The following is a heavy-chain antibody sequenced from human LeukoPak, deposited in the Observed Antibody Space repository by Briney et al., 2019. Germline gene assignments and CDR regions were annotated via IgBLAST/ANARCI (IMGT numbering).Heavy chain of an antibody. J-gene: IGHJ4*02. D-gene: IGHD5-12*01. Sequence: PGGSLRLSCAASGFTFSSYAMSWVRQAPGKGLEWVSAISGSGGSTYYADSVKGRCTISRDNSKNTLYLQMNSLRAEDTAVYYCAKVDVATITLDYWGQGTLVTVSS. CDR3: AKVDVATITLDY. V-gene: IGHV3-23*01. CDR1: GFTFSSYA. CDR2: ISGSGGST.